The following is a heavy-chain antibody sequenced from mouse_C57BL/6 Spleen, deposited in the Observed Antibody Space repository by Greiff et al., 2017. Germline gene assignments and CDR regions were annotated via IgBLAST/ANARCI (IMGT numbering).Heavy chain of an antibody. J-gene: IGHJ4*01. V-gene: IGHV7-1*01. Sequence: EVKVVESGGGLVQSGRSLRLSCATSGFTFSDFYMEWVRQAPGKGLEWIAASRNKANDYTTEYSASVKGRFIVSRDTSQSILYLQMNALRAEYTAIYYCARALRGAMDYWGQGTSVTVSS. CDR3: ARALRGAMDY. CDR1: GFTFSDFY. CDR2: SRNKANDYTT. D-gene: IGHD1-1*01.